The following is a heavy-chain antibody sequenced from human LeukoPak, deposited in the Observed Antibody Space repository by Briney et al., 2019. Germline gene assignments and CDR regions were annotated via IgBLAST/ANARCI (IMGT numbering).Heavy chain of an antibody. V-gene: IGHV1-2*02. Sequence: ASVKVSCKAFGYTFTRYYMHWVRQAPGQGLEWMGWINPNSGGTNYAQKFQGRVTMTRDTSISTAYMELSRLRSDDTAVYYCARVDYYGSGSPNSDAFDIWGQGTMVTVSS. D-gene: IGHD3-10*01. CDR1: GYTFTRYY. CDR2: INPNSGGT. J-gene: IGHJ3*02. CDR3: ARVDYYGSGSPNSDAFDI.